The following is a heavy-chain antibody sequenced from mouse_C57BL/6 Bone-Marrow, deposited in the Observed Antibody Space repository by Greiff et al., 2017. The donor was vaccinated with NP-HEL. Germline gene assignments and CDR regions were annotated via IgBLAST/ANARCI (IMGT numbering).Heavy chain of an antibody. Sequence: VQLKESGAELVKPGASVKLSCTASGFNIKDYYMHWVKQRTEQGLEWIGRIDPEDGETKYAPKFQGKATITADTSSNTAYLQLSSLTSEDTAVYYCARPDLLWLRRGYFDYWGQGTTLTVSS. CDR1: GFNIKDYY. V-gene: IGHV14-2*01. CDR3: ARPDLLWLRRGYFDY. D-gene: IGHD2-2*01. CDR2: IDPEDGET. J-gene: IGHJ2*01.